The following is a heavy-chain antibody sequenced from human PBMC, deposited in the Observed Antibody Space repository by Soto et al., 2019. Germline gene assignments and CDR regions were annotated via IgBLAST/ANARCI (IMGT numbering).Heavy chain of an antibody. Sequence: ASVKVSCNAPGYTFTSYGISWVRQAPGQGLEWMGWISAYNGNTNYAQKFQGRVTMTTDTSTSTVYMELSRLRSDDTAVYYCAREAIVAGATTGMDVWGQGTTVNAP. J-gene: IGHJ6*02. CDR3: AREAIVAGATTGMDV. CDR1: GYTFTSYG. V-gene: IGHV1-18*01. D-gene: IGHD1-26*01. CDR2: ISAYNGNT.